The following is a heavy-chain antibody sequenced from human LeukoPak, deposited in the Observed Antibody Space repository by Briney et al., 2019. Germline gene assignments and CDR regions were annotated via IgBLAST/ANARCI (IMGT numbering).Heavy chain of an antibody. J-gene: IGHJ1*01. V-gene: IGHV3-74*01. D-gene: IGHD3-22*01. CDR2: IKSDGKT. CDR3: ARAPSEIGGYYPEYFRH. Sequence: QPGGSLLLSCAASGFTFSSYWMHWVRPAPGKGLVWVSRIKSDGKTNYADSVKGRFTISRDNAKNTVSLQMNSLRAEDTGVYYCARAPSEIGGYYPEYFRHWGQGTLVTVSS. CDR1: GFTFSSYW.